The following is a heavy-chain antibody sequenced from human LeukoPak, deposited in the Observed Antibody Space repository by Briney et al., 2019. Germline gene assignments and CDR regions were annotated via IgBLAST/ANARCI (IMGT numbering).Heavy chain of an antibody. CDR3: AKAEGYDILTGLDY. Sequence: PGGSLRLSCATSGXTFSSYAMSWVRQAPGKGLEWVSGIGASGGSTYYADSVKGRFTISRDNSKNTLYLQMNSLRTGDTAVYYCAKAEGYDILTGLDYWGQGTLVTVSS. V-gene: IGHV3-23*01. CDR2: IGASGGST. D-gene: IGHD3-9*01. CDR1: GXTFSSYA. J-gene: IGHJ4*02.